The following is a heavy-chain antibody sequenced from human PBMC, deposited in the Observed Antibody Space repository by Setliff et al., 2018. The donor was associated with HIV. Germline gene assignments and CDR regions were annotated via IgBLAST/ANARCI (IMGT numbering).Heavy chain of an antibody. CDR2: IPHNGGT. Sequence: SETLSLTCAVSGYSIGSGSFWGWIRQPPGKGLEWIATIPHNGGTYYNPDPSLTGRVTISLDTSKNQFSLKLAFVTAADTAVYYCARSLWLGDIQHWGQGTVVTVSS. CDR1: GYSIGSGSF. D-gene: IGHD2-21*01. CDR3: ARSLWLGDIQH. V-gene: IGHV4-38-2*01. J-gene: IGHJ1*01.